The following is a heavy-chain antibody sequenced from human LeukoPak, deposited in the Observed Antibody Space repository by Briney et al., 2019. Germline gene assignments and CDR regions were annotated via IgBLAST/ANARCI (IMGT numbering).Heavy chain of an antibody. CDR1: GFTFSSYS. J-gene: IGHJ4*02. CDR2: ISSSTSTI. Sequence: GGTLRLSCAASGFTFSSYSMNWVRQAPGKGLEWVSYISSSTSTIYYADSVKGRFTISRDNARNSLYLQMNSLRAEDTAMYYCARDKAGAAAGTHDYWGQGTLVTVSS. CDR3: ARDKAGAAAGTHDY. V-gene: IGHV3-48*01. D-gene: IGHD6-13*01.